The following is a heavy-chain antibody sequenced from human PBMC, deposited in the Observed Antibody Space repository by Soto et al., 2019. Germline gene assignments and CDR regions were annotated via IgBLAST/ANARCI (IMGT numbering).Heavy chain of an antibody. Sequence: SETLSLTCAVSGGAISSSKWWSWVRQPPGKGLEWIGEIYQSGSTNYNPSLESRVRMSVDKSRNQFSLKLTSVSAADTAVYYSARLPQYYDILTGYLYYFDYWGQGTLVTVSS. D-gene: IGHD3-9*01. J-gene: IGHJ4*02. CDR3: ARLPQYYDILTGYLYYFDY. CDR1: GGAISSSKW. CDR2: IYQSGST. V-gene: IGHV4-4*02.